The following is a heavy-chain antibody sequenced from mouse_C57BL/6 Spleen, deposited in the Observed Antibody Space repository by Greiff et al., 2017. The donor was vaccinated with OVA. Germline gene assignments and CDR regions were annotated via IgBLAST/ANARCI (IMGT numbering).Heavy chain of an antibody. CDR2: IDPSDSYT. CDR3: ARSGYDYDGGFDY. J-gene: IGHJ2*01. Sequence: VQLQQPGAELVMPGASVKLSCKASGYTFTSYWMHWVKQRPGQGLEWIGEIDPSDSYTTYNQKFKGKYTLTLDKSSSTAYMQLSSLTSEDSAVYYCARSGYDYDGGFDYWGQGTTLTVSS. V-gene: IGHV1-69*01. CDR1: GYTFTSYW. D-gene: IGHD2-4*01.